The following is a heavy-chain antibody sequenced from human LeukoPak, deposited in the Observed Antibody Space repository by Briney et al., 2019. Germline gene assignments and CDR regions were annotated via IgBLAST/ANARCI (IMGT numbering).Heavy chain of an antibody. CDR1: GFTFSSYW. Sequence: GGSLRLSCAASGFTFSSYWMSWVRQAPGKGLEWVANIKQDGSEKYYVDSVKGRFTISRDNAKNSLYLQMNSLRAEDTAVYYCARDLEGHICYFDYWGQATLVTLSS. CDR3: ARDLEGHICYFDY. V-gene: IGHV3-7*01. CDR2: IKQDGSEK. D-gene: IGHD2-21*01. J-gene: IGHJ4*02.